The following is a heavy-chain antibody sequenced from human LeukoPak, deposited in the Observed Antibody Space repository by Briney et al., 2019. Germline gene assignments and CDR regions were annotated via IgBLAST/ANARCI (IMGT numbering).Heavy chain of an antibody. V-gene: IGHV3-7*01. Sequence: GGSLRLSCEASGFRLGDYWMSWVRQAPGKGLEWVANIKEDGSEKYYVDSVKGRFTISRDNAKKSLYLQMNSLRAEDTAVYYCARDQVLAMIGVLQGAFDIWGQGTMVTVSS. J-gene: IGHJ3*02. D-gene: IGHD3-22*01. CDR1: GFRLGDYW. CDR2: IKEDGSEK. CDR3: ARDQVLAMIGVLQGAFDI.